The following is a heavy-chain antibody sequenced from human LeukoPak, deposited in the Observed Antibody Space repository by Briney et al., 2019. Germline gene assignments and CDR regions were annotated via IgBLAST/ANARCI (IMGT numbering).Heavy chain of an antibody. CDR3: AKEGYSRGYYSYYYMDV. V-gene: IGHV3-30*04. Sequence: GGSLRLSCAASGFTFSSNAMHWVRQAPGKGLEWVAIISYDGSNKYYADSVKGRFTISRDNSKNTLYVQMNSLRAEDTAVYYCAKEGYSRGYYSYYYMDVWGKGTTVTVSS. J-gene: IGHJ6*03. CDR1: GFTFSSNA. CDR2: ISYDGSNK. D-gene: IGHD6-13*01.